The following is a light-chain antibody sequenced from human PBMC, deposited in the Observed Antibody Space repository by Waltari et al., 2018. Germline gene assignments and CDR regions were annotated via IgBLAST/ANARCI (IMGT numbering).Light chain of an antibody. CDR2: RDN. Sequence: QSVLTQPPSASGAPGQRVTISCSGSSSNIGSNTVDWYQQLPGTAPKLLLYRDNQRPAGVPDRFSGSKSGTSASLAISGLQSDDEADYYCAAWDDSLNGLFGGGTKLTVL. V-gene: IGLV1-44*01. J-gene: IGLJ3*02. CDR1: SSNIGSNT. CDR3: AAWDDSLNGL.